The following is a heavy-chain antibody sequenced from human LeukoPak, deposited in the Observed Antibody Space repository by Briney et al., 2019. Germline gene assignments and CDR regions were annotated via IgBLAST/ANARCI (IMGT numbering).Heavy chain of an antibody. CDR2: IYTSGST. V-gene: IGHV4-4*09. Sequence: SETLSLTCTVSGGSISSYYWSWIRQPPGKGLEWIGYIYTSGSTNYNPSLKSRDTISVDTSKNQFSLKLSSVTAADTAVYYCARSITIFGVVVNNWFDPWGQGTLVTVSS. CDR3: ARSITIFGVVVNNWFDP. J-gene: IGHJ5*02. D-gene: IGHD3-3*01. CDR1: GGSISSYY.